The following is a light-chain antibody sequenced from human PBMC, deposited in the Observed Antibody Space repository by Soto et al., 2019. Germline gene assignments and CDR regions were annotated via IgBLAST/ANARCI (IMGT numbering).Light chain of an antibody. V-gene: IGKV3-20*01. CDR1: QIVNNNY. CDR2: AAS. Sequence: EIVLTHSPGTLSLSPGERAALSCRGSQIVNNNYLAWYQQKPGQAPRLVIYAASRRATGIPDRFSGSGSGTDFTLTISRLEPEDFALYYCQHYYGTSPISFGQGTRLEI. CDR3: QHYYGTSPIS. J-gene: IGKJ5*01.